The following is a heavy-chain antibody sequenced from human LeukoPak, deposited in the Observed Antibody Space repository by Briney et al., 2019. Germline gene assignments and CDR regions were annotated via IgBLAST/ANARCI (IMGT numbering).Heavy chain of an antibody. CDR3: TTILDYDFWSGYDV. J-gene: IGHJ6*04. V-gene: IGHV3-15*01. CDR2: IKSNTDGGTT. CDR1: GFTFSNSW. Sequence: PGGSLRLSCAASGFTFSNSWMSWVRQAPGKGLEWVGRIKSNTDGGTTDYAAPVKVRFTISRDDSKNTLYLQMNSLKTEDTGVYYCTTILDYDFWSGYDVWGKGTTVTVSS. D-gene: IGHD3-3*01.